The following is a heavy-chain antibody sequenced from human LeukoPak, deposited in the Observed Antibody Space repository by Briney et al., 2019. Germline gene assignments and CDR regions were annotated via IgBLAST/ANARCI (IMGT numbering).Heavy chain of an antibody. V-gene: IGHV4-34*01. CDR3: ARNYYDSSGIWYMDV. CDR2: INHSGST. J-gene: IGHJ6*03. D-gene: IGHD3-22*01. CDR1: GGSFSGYY. Sequence: SETLSLTCAVYGGSFSGYYWSWIRQPPGKGLEWIGEINHSGSTNYNPSLKSRVTISVDTSKNQFSLKLSSVTAADTAVYYCARNYYDSSGIWYMDVWGKGTTVTVSS.